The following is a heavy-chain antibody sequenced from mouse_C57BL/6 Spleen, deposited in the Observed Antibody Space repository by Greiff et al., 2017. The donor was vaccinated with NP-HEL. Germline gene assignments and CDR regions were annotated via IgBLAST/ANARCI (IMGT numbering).Heavy chain of an antibody. Sequence: VQLQQPGAELVMPGASVKLSCKASGYTFTSYWMHWVKQRPGQGLEWIGEIDPSDSYTNYNQKFKGKSTLTVDKSSSTAYMQLSSLTSEDSAVYYCARSGLLYAKDYWGQGTSVTVST. CDR1: GYTFTSYW. V-gene: IGHV1-69*01. CDR2: IDPSDSYT. D-gene: IGHD2-10*01. CDR3: ARSGLLYAKDY. J-gene: IGHJ4*01.